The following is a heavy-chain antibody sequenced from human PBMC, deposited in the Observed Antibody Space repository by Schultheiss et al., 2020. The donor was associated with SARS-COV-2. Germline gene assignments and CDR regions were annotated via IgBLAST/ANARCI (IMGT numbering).Heavy chain of an antibody. J-gene: IGHJ4*02. CDR3: AKDQERSSIAVAGILDY. D-gene: IGHD6-19*01. Sequence: GGSLRLSCAASGFTFSSFAMDWVRQAPGKGLQWVAVISYDGTNKYYADSVKGRFTISRDNSKNMLYLQMNSLRAEDTAVYYCAKDQERSSIAVAGILDYWCQGTLVTVSS. CDR1: GFTFSSFA. V-gene: IGHV3-30*07. CDR2: ISYDGTNK.